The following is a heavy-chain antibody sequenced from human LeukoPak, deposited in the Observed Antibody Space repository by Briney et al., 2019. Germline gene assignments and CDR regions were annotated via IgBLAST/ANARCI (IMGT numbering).Heavy chain of an antibody. Sequence: SVKVSCKASGFTFTSSAVQWVRQARGQRLEWIGRIVVGSGNTNYAQKFQERVTITRDMSTSTAYMELSSLRSEDTAVYYCAAVDTAMVDFDYWGQGTLVTVSS. J-gene: IGHJ4*02. CDR2: IVVGSGNT. CDR1: GFTFTSSA. D-gene: IGHD5-18*01. CDR3: AAVDTAMVDFDY. V-gene: IGHV1-58*01.